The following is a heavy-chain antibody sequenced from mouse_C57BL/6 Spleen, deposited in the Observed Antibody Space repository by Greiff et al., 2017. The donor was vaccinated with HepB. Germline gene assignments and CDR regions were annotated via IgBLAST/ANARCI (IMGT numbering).Heavy chain of an antibody. CDR1: GYTFTSYW. V-gene: IGHV1-59*01. D-gene: IGHD1-1*01. J-gene: IGHJ1*03. CDR3: ARDYGSSYWDFDV. CDR2: IDPSDSYT. Sequence: QVQLQQPGAELVRPGTSVKLSCKASGYTFTSYWMHWVKQRPGQGLEWIGVIDPSDSYTNYNQKFKGKATLTVDTSSSTAYMQLSSLTSEDSAVYYCARDYGSSYWDFDVWGTGTTVTVSS.